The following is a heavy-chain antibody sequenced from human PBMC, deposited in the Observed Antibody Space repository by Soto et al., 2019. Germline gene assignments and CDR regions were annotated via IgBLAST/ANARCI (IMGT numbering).Heavy chain of an antibody. CDR1: GGSINSSDYL. CDR2: IYYSGST. D-gene: IGHD3-22*01. Sequence: SETLSLTCTVSGGSINSSDYLWGWIRQPPGKGLEWIGSIYYSGSTYYNPALESRVTISVDTSKNQFSLKLTSVTAAHTAVYYCARHPTPWDRSGYYSGRHYFAPWGQGALVTVSS. CDR3: ARHPTPWDRSGYYSGRHYFAP. V-gene: IGHV4-39*01. J-gene: IGHJ5*02.